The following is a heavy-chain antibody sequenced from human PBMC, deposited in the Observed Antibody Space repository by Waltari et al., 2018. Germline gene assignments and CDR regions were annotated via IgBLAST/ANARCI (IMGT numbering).Heavy chain of an antibody. CDR3: ARESYGDYEGY. Sequence: QVQLQESGPGLVKPSETLSLTCTVSGGSISSHYWSWIRQPPGKGLEWIGYIYYSGSTNYNPSLKSRVTISVDTSKNQFSLKLSSVTAADTAVYYCARESYGDYEGYWGQGTLVTVSS. J-gene: IGHJ4*02. CDR1: GGSISSHY. CDR2: IYYSGST. V-gene: IGHV4-59*11. D-gene: IGHD4-17*01.